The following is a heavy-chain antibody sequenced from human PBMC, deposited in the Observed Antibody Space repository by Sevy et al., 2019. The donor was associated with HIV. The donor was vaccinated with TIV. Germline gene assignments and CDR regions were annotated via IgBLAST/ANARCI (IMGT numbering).Heavy chain of an antibody. CDR3: ARDHVKDGKGGDYYYHAMDV. V-gene: IGHV3-11*01. CDR2: ISGSDDSGGDDTI. J-gene: IGHJ6*02. Sequence: GGSLRLSCTASGFTLSDYYMSWIRQAPGKGLQWISYISGSDDSGGDDTIYYADSVKGRFTISRDNGKNSLYLQMSSLGAEETAVYYCARDHVKDGKGGDYYYHAMDVWGRGTTVTVSS. D-gene: IGHD3-16*01. CDR1: GFTLSDYY.